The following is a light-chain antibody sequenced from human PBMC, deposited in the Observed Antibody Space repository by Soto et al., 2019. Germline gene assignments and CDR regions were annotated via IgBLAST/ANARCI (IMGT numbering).Light chain of an antibody. CDR1: QSVNNY. CDR2: DAS. V-gene: IGKV3-11*01. J-gene: IGKJ3*01. CDR3: QHRNNRPFS. Sequence: EIVLTQSPATLSLSPGERATLSCRASQSVNNYLAWYQQRPGQAPRLLIYDASNWATGIPARFSGSGSGTDFTLTISSLEPEDFAVYYCQHRNNRPFSFGPGTKVDIK.